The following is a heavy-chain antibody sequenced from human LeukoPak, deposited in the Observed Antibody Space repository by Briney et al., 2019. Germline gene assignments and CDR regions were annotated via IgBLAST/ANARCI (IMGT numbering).Heavy chain of an antibody. CDR1: GGSISSYY. D-gene: IGHD4-17*01. CDR3: ARQVGDSYYYYYYMDV. Sequence: SETLSLTCTVSGGSISSYYWSWIRQPPGKGLEWIGYIYYSGSTNYNPSLKSRVTISVDTSKNQFSLKLSSVTAADTAVYYCARQVGDSYYYYYYMDVWGKGTTVTVSS. CDR2: IYYSGST. J-gene: IGHJ6*03. V-gene: IGHV4-59*01.